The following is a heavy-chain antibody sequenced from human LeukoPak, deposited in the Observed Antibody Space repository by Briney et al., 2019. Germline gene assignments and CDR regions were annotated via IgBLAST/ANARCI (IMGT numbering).Heavy chain of an antibody. D-gene: IGHD4-23*01. CDR2: INNSGST. J-gene: IGHJ3*02. Sequence: SETLSLTCAVYGGTFSGYYWSWIRRPPGKGLEWIGEINNSGSTNYNPSLKSRVTISVDTSKNQFSLKLSSVTAADTAVYYCARGRWAAFDIWGQGTMVTVSS. V-gene: IGHV4-34*01. CDR3: ARGRWAAFDI. CDR1: GGTFSGYY.